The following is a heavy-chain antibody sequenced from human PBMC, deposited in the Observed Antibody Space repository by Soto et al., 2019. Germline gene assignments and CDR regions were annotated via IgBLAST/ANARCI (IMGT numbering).Heavy chain of an antibody. V-gene: IGHV4-31*03. J-gene: IGHJ3*01. Sequence: QVQLQESGPGLVKPSQTLSLTCTLSGVSITSGAYYWTWVRQHPGKGLEWIGYIYYNGNTYFSPSLKRGLIISIDSSKNQFSLKLSSVTAADTAMYYCARARLGAVYAFDFWGQGTMVTVSS. CDR2: IYYNGNT. CDR3: ARARLGAVYAFDF. CDR1: GVSITSGAYY. D-gene: IGHD1-20*01.